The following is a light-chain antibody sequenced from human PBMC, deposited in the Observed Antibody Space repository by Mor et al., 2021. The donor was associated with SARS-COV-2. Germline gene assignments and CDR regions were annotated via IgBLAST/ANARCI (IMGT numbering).Light chain of an antibody. CDR3: QQRSNWPSIT. CDR1: QSVSRY. J-gene: IGKJ5*01. V-gene: IGKV3-11*01. Sequence: ASQSVSRYLAWYQQKPGQAPRLLIYGASNRATGIPARFSGSGSGTDFTLTISSLEPEDFAVYYCQQRSNWPSITFGQG. CDR2: GAS.